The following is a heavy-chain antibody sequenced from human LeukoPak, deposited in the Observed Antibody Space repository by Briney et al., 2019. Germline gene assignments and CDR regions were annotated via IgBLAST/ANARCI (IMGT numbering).Heavy chain of an antibody. CDR3: ARGPWEQWPSYDY. J-gene: IGHJ4*02. CDR2: IIPIFGTA. CDR1: GYTFTGYY. Sequence: SVKVSCKASGYTFTGYYMHWVRQAPGQGLEWMGGIIPIFGTANYAQKFQGRVTITADESTSTAYMELSSLRSEDTAVYYCARGPWEQWPSYDYWGQGTLVTVSS. D-gene: IGHD6-19*01. V-gene: IGHV1-69*13.